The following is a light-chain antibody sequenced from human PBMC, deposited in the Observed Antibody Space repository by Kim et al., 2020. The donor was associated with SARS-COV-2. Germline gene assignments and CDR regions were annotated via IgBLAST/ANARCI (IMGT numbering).Light chain of an antibody. CDR2: NKN. V-gene: IGLV3-19*01. CDR1: SIRKYY. CDR3: NSRDNTADRLGV. Sequence: LGQTVRITCQGDSIRKYYGAWYQQRPGQAPVLLIYNKNTRPSGISDRFSASTSGNTASLTITGAQAEDEADYYCNSRDNTADRLGVFGGGTQLTVL. J-gene: IGLJ3*02.